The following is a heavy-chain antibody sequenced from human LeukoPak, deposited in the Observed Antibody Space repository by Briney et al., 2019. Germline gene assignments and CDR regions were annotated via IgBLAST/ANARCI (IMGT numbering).Heavy chain of an antibody. Sequence: GGPLRLSCAASGFTFSSYAMSWVRQAPGKGLEWVSAISGSGGSTYYADSVKGRFTISRDNSKNTLYPQMNSLRAEDTAIYYCAKSRSEVVVAAANYWGQGTLITVSS. J-gene: IGHJ4*02. CDR3: AKSRSEVVVAAANY. V-gene: IGHV3-23*01. CDR2: ISGSGGST. CDR1: GFTFSSYA. D-gene: IGHD2-15*01.